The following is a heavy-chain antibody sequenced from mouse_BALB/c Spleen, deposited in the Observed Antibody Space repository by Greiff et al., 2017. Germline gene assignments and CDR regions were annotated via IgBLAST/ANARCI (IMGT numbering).Heavy chain of an antibody. CDR1: GFAFSSYD. D-gene: IGHD1-1*01. CDR2: ISSGGGST. J-gene: IGHJ2*01. V-gene: IGHV5-12-1*01. Sequence: DVMLVESGGGLVKPGGSLKLSCAASGFAFSSYDMSWVRQTPEKRLEWVAYISSGGGSTYYPDTVKGRFTISRDNAKNTLYLQMSSLKSEDTAMYYCARHRGTTNFDYWGQGTTLTVSS. CDR3: ARHRGTTNFDY.